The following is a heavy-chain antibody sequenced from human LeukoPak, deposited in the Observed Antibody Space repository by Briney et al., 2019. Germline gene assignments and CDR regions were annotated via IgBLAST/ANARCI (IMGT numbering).Heavy chain of an antibody. CDR1: GGSISSYY. J-gene: IGHJ6*03. Sequence: SETLSLTCTVSGGSISSYYWSWIRQPPGKGLEWIGYIYYSGSTNYNPSLKGRVTISVDTSKNQFSLKLSSVTAADTAVYYCARFRGSGSYYNYYYMDVWGKGTTVTISS. CDR3: ARFRGSGSYYNYYYMDV. V-gene: IGHV4-59*01. CDR2: IYYSGST. D-gene: IGHD3-10*01.